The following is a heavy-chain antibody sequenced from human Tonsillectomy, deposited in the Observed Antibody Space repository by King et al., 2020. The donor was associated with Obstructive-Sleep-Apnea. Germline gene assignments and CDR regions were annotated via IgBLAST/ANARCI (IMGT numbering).Heavy chain of an antibody. J-gene: IGHJ6*02. CDR2: ISYDGSNK. CDR1: GFTFSSYG. V-gene: IGHV3-30*18. Sequence: VQLVESGGGVVQPGRSLRLSCAASGFTFSSYGMHWVRQAPGKGLEWVAVISYDGSNKYYADSVKGRFTISRDNSKNTLYLQMNSLRAEDTAVYYCAKDGHRDGGRGWFYYYYGMDVWGQGTTVTVSS. D-gene: IGHD3-10*01. CDR3: AKDGHRDGGRGWFYYYYGMDV.